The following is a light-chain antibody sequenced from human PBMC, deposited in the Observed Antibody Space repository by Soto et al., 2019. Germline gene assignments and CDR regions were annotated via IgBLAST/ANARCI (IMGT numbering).Light chain of an antibody. V-gene: IGLV2-14*01. J-gene: IGLJ2*01. CDR2: DVS. CDR1: SSDVGGYNY. Sequence: QSALTQPASVSGSPGQSITISCIGTSSDVGGYNYVSWYQQYPGKAPKLMIYDVSNRPSGVSNRFSGSKSGNTASLTISGLQAEDEADYFCSSYTGNNNVVFGGGTKLTVL. CDR3: SSYTGNNNVV.